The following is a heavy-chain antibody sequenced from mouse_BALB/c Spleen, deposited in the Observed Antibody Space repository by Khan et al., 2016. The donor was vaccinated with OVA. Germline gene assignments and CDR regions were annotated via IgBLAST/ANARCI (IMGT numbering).Heavy chain of an antibody. CDR1: GFTFSRYA. V-gene: IGHV5-9-3*01. J-gene: IGHJ1*01. CDR2: ISSGGNYT. Sequence: EVQLVESGGGLVKPGGSLKLSCAASGFTFSRYAMSWVRQTPEKRLEWVATISSGGNYTYYPDSVKGRFAISRDNAKNTLFLQMSSLRSEDTAIYYCARPPSTTVVATSYWFFDVWGAGTTVTVST. CDR3: ARPPSTTVVATSYWFFDV. D-gene: IGHD1-1*01.